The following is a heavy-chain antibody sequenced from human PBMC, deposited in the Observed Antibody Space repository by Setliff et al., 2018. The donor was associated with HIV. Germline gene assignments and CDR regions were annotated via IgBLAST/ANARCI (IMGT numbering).Heavy chain of an antibody. CDR3: ARYRYYYDSSGYGRWFDP. J-gene: IGHJ5*02. CDR1: GGSISSSSYY. Sequence: SGTLSLTCTVSGGSISSSSYYWGWIRQPPGKGLEWIGNIYYSGSTYYNPSLKSRVTISVDTSENQFSLRLNSVTAADTAVYYCARYRYYYDSSGYGRWFDPWGQGTLVTVSS. CDR2: IYYSGST. D-gene: IGHD3-22*01. V-gene: IGHV4-39*01.